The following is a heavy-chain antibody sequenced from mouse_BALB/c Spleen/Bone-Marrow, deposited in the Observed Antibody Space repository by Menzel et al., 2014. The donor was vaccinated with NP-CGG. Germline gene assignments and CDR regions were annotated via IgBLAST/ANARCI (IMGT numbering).Heavy chain of an antibody. Sequence: EVQLVESGGGLVQPGGSRKLSCAASGFTFSSFGMHWVRQAPEKGLEWVAYISSVSSTIYYGDTVKGRFTISRDNPKNTLFLQMTSLRSEDTAIYYCARGGNWTRNYFDYWGQGTTLTDSS. CDR3: ARGGNWTRNYFDY. CDR1: GFTFSSFG. D-gene: IGHD4-1*01. J-gene: IGHJ2*01. V-gene: IGHV5-17*02. CDR2: ISSVSSTI.